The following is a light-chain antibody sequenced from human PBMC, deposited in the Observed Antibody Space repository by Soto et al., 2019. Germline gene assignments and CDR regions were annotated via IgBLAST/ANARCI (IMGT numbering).Light chain of an antibody. V-gene: IGKV1-39*01. J-gene: IGKJ1*01. CDR1: QSISSY. Sequence: DIQMAQSPSSLSASVGDRVTITWRASQSISSYLNWYQQKPGKAPKLLIYAASSLQSGVPSRFSGSGSGTDFTLTISSLQPEDFATYYCQQSYSTLRTFGQGTKVDIK. CDR2: AAS. CDR3: QQSYSTLRT.